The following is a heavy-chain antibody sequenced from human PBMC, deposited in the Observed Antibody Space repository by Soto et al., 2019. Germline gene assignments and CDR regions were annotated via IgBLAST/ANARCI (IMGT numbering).Heavy chain of an antibody. CDR3: AKDRMGAGVRGYFDY. CDR2: IIYDGSTK. Sequence: QVQLVESGGGVVQPGRSLRLSCAASGFTFSSYGMHWVRQAPGKGLEWLAVIIYDGSTKYYADSVKGRFTISRDNSKRTLYLQMNSLRAEDTAVYYCAKDRMGAGVRGYFDYWGQGTLVTVSS. CDR1: GFTFSSYG. J-gene: IGHJ4*02. D-gene: IGHD3-10*01. V-gene: IGHV3-30*18.